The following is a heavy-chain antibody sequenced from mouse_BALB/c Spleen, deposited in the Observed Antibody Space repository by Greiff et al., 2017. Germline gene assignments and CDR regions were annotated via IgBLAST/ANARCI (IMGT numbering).Heavy chain of an antibody. CDR3: TRIHYYDYFDY. D-gene: IGHD1-2*01. V-gene: IGHV1S81*02. Sequence: VKLVESGAELVKPGASVKLSCKASGYTFTSYYMYWVKQRPGQGLEWIGEINPSNGGTNFNEKFKSKATLTVDKSSSTAYMQLSSLTSEDSAVYYCTRIHYYDYFDYWGQGTTLTVSS. CDR1: GYTFTSYY. J-gene: IGHJ2*01. CDR2: INPSNGGT.